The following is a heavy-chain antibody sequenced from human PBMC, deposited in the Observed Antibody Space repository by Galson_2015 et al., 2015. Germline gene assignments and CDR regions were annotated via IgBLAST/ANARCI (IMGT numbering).Heavy chain of an antibody. CDR3: ARTYSWIPYAFDI. J-gene: IGHJ3*02. CDR1: GYTFTSYA. D-gene: IGHD1-20*01. V-gene: IGHV1-3*01. CDR2: INAGNGNT. Sequence: SVKVSCKASGYTFTSYAMHWVRQAPGQRLEWMGWINAGNGNTKYSQKFQGRVTITRDTSASTDYMKLSSLRSEDTAVYYCARTYSWIPYAFDIWGQGTMVTVSS.